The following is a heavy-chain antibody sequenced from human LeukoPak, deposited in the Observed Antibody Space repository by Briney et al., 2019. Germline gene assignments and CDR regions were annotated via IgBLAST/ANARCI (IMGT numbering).Heavy chain of an antibody. CDR1: GFTFSDYY. J-gene: IGHJ4*02. V-gene: IGHV3-11*01. D-gene: IGHD3-10*01. CDR2: ISSSGSTI. CDR3: ATRWDSGSYFDY. Sequence: PGGSLRLSCAASGFTFSDYYMSWIRQAPGKGLEWVSYISSSGSTIYYADSVKGRFTISRDNAKNSLYLQMNSLRAEDTAVYYCATRWDSGSYFDYWGQGTLVTVSS.